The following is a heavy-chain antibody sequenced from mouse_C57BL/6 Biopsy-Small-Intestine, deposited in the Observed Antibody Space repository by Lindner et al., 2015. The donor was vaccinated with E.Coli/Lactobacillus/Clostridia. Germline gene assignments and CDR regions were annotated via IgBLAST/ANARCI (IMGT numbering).Heavy chain of an antibody. V-gene: IGHV1-81*01. CDR2: IYPRSGNT. Sequence: LQLQESGAELARPGASVKLSCKASGYTFTSYGISWVKQRTGQGLEWIGEIYPRSGNTYYNEKFKGKATLTAGKSSSTAYMELRSLTSEDSAVYFCARKGGLTSGYFDYWGQGTTLTVSS. D-gene: IGHD1-3*01. J-gene: IGHJ2*01. CDR1: GYTFTSYG. CDR3: ARKGGLTSGYFDY.